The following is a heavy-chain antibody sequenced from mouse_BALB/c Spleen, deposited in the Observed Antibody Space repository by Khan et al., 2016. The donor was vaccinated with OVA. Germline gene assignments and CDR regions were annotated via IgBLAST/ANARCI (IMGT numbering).Heavy chain of an antibody. CDR3: ASGGLRTWFVY. CDR1: GFNIKDYY. V-gene: IGHV14-1*02. J-gene: IGHJ3*01. D-gene: IGHD2-4*01. CDR2: IDPENGNT. Sequence: EVQLQESGAELVRPGALVKLSCKASGFNIKDYYMHWVKQRPEQGLEWIGWIDPENGNTIYYPKFQGKASITTDTSSNTAFLQLSSLTSEDTAVYYCASGGLRTWFVYWGQGTLVTVSA.